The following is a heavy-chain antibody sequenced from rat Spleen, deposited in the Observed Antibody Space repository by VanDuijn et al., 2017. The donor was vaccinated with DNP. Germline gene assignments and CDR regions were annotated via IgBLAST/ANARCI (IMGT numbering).Heavy chain of an antibody. CDR2: IKAKSNNYAT. D-gene: IGHD1-11*01. CDR3: AWRINYGGYGDY. Sequence: EVQVLESGGGLVQPGKSLKLSCATSGFTFSTAWMYWYRQFPDKRLEWVARIKAKSNNYATDYTESVKGRFTISRDDSKSSIYLQMNNLKEEDTAIYYCAWRINYGGYGDYWGQGVMVTVSS. J-gene: IGHJ2*01. CDR1: GFTFSTAW. V-gene: IGHV6-6*01.